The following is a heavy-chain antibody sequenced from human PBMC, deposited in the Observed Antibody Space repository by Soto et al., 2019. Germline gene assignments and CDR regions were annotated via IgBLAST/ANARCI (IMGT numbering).Heavy chain of an antibody. CDR1: GGSISSYY. J-gene: IGHJ6*03. Sequence: SETLSLTCTVSGGSISSYYWSWILQPPWKGLEWIGYIYYSGSTNYNPSLKSRVTISVDTSKNQFSLKLSSVTAADTAVYYCAATGTGDLWYYYYYMDVWGKGTTVTVSS. CDR3: AATGTGDLWYYYYYMDV. V-gene: IGHV4-59*01. CDR2: IYYSGST. D-gene: IGHD3-10*01.